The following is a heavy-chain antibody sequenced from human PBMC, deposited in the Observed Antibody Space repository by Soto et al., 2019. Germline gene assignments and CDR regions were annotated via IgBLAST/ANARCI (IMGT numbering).Heavy chain of an antibody. D-gene: IGHD3-10*01. CDR2: INTDGSST. J-gene: IGHJ4*02. Sequence: EVQLAESGGGLVQPGGSLRLSCAASGFTFSNYWMHWVRQAPGKGLVWVSRINTDGSSTTYADSVQGRFTISRDNAKNTLSLQMNSLRAEDTAVYYCPRGWPQSASGSHLAYWGQRTLVTVSS. CDR3: PRGWPQSASGSHLAY. CDR1: GFTFSNYW. V-gene: IGHV3-74*01.